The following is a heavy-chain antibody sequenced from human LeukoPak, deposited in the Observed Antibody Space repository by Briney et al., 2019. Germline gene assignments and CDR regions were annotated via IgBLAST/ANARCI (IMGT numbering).Heavy chain of an antibody. D-gene: IGHD4-17*01. V-gene: IGHV3-53*05. CDR1: GFTVSSNY. CDR3: AKDGPYGNHEIDY. Sequence: GGSLRLSCAASGFTVSSNYMTWVRQAPGQGLEWVSVIYFGGTTYYADSVKGRFTISRDNSKNTLFLEMNSLRAEDTSVYYCAKDGPYGNHEIDYWGQGTLVTVSS. J-gene: IGHJ4*02. CDR2: IYFGGTT.